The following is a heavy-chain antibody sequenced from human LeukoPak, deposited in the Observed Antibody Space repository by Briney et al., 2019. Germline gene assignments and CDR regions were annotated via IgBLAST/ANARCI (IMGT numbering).Heavy chain of an antibody. D-gene: IGHD6-13*01. J-gene: IGHJ4*02. Sequence: SETLSLTCTVSGGSISSGDYYWSWIRQPPGKGLEWIGYIYYSGSTSYNPSLKSRVTILVDTSKNQFSLKLSSVTAADTAVYYCASPGRIAAAAYYFDYWGQGTLVTVSS. CDR2: IYYSGST. CDR3: ASPGRIAAAAYYFDY. CDR1: GGSISSGDYY. V-gene: IGHV4-30-4*08.